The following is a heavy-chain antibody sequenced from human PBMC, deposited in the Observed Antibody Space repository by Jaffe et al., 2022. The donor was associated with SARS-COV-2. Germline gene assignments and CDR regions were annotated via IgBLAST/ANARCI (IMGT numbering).Heavy chain of an antibody. CDR3: ARHVYYYGSGTGSPVYYYYYGMDV. V-gene: IGHV5-51*01. Sequence: EVQLVQSGAEVKKPGESLKISCKGSGYSFTSYWIGWVRQMPGKGLEWMGIIYPGDSDTRYSPSFQGQVTISADKSISTAYLQWSSLKASDTAMYYCARHVYYYGSGTGSPVYYYYYGMDVWGQGTTVTVSS. D-gene: IGHD3-10*01. CDR2: IYPGDSDT. J-gene: IGHJ6*02. CDR1: GYSFTSYW.